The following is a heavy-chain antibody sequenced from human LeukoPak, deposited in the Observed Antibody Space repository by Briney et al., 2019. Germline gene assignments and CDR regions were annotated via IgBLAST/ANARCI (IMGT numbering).Heavy chain of an antibody. CDR3: ARVNYGDYGTDWYFDL. V-gene: IGHV3-21*01. CDR2: ISSSSSYI. D-gene: IGHD4-17*01. J-gene: IGHJ2*01. Sequence: GGSLRLSCAASGFTFSSYSMNWVRQAPGKGLEWVSLISSSSSYIYHADSVKGRFTFSRDNAKKSLYLQMNSLRAEDTAVYYCARVNYGDYGTDWYFDLWGRGTLVTVSS. CDR1: GFTFSSYS.